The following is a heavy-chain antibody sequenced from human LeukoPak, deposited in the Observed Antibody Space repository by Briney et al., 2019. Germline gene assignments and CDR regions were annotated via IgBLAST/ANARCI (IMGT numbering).Heavy chain of an antibody. Sequence: GGSLRLSCAASGFTFSIYSMNWVRQAPGKGLEWVSSISSSSYIYYADSVKGRFTISRDNAKNSLYLQMNSLRAEDTAVYYCARGGGYPHEYYFDYWGQGTLVTVSS. CDR2: ISSSSYI. D-gene: IGHD6-13*01. J-gene: IGHJ4*02. V-gene: IGHV3-21*01. CDR3: ARGGGYPHEYYFDY. CDR1: GFTFSIYS.